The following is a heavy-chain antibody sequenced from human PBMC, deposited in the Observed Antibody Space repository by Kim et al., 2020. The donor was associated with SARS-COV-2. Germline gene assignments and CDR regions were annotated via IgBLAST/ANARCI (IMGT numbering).Heavy chain of an antibody. Sequence: GGSLRLSCVASGFSFSSNAMSWVRQAPGKGLEWVSGIRGSGGSTYYADSVKGRFTISRDNSKNTLYVQMNSLRAEDTAVYYSGKIRPSAAGPIDYWGQGT. D-gene: IGHD6-13*01. CDR2: IRGSGGST. J-gene: IGHJ4*02. CDR1: GFSFSSNA. V-gene: IGHV3-23*01. CDR3: GKIRPSAAGPIDY.